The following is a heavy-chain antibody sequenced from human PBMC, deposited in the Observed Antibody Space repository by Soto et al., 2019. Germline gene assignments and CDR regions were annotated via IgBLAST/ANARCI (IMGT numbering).Heavy chain of an antibody. Sequence: HPGGSLRLSCAASGFTFSSYGMHWVRQAPGKGLEWVAVISYDGSNKYYADSVKGRFTISRDNSKNTLYLQMNSLRAEDTAVYYCAKVSSSSPYNWFDPWGQGTLVTVSS. J-gene: IGHJ5*02. CDR1: GFTFSSYG. CDR3: AKVSSSSPYNWFDP. D-gene: IGHD6-13*01. CDR2: ISYDGSNK. V-gene: IGHV3-30*18.